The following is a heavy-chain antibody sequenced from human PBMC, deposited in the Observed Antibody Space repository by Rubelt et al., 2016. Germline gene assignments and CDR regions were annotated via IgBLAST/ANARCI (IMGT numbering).Heavy chain of an antibody. D-gene: IGHD6-19*01. J-gene: IGHJ4*02. Sequence: QLQLQESGPGLVKPSETLSLTCSVSGGSISSSRYYWGWIRQPPGKGLEWIGYIYYSGSTNYNPSLKSRVTISVDTSKNQFSLKLSSVTAADTAVYYCARMYSSGCPDYWGQGTLVTVSS. V-gene: IGHV4-61*05. CDR3: ARMYSSGCPDY. CDR1: GGSISSSRYY. CDR2: IYYSGST.